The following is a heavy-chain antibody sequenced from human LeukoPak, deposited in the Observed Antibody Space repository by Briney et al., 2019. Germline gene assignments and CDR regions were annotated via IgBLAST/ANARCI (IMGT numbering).Heavy chain of an antibody. CDR1: GYTITGYY. D-gene: IGHD3-10*01. CDR3: ARLGLHGSGTYYFFDY. Sequence: ASVKVSCKASGYTITGYYMHWVRQAPGQGLEWVGRIDPNTGDTIYAQNFQGRVTVTSATSISTAYMELSRLTSDDTAVYFCARLGLHGSGTYYFFDYWGQGTLVTVSS. J-gene: IGHJ4*02. V-gene: IGHV1-2*06. CDR2: IDPNTGDT.